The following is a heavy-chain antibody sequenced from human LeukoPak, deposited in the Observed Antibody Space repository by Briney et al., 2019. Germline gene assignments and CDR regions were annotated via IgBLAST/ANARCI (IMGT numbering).Heavy chain of an antibody. J-gene: IGHJ4*02. CDR3: ARGEYYHESSGYPNY. Sequence: GGSLRLSCAASGFTFSTYGMHWVRQAPGKGLEWVAVIWYDGRSQFYAESVKGRFAVSRDNSKNTLYLQMNSLRAEDTAVYHCARGEYYHESSGYPNYWGQGALVTVSS. CDR2: IWYDGRSQ. V-gene: IGHV3-33*01. D-gene: IGHD3-22*01. CDR1: GFTFSTYG.